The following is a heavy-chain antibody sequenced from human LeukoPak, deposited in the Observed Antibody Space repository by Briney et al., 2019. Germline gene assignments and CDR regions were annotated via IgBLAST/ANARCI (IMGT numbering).Heavy chain of an antibody. CDR2: IYSGGGT. J-gene: IGHJ4*02. Sequence: HAGGSLRLSCAASGFTVSSSYMNWVRQAPGKGLEWVSLIYSGGGTYYADSVKGRFTISRDNSKNTLYLQMNSLRAEDTAVYYCARNYYDSSAYYYFDYWGQGTLVTVSS. V-gene: IGHV3-66*01. CDR3: ARNYYDSSAYYYFDY. D-gene: IGHD3-22*01. CDR1: GFTVSSSY.